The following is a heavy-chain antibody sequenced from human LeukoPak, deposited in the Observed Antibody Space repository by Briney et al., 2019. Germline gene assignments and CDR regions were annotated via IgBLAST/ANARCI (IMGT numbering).Heavy chain of an antibody. Sequence: GGSLRLSCAAPGLTFSSYWLSWVGKAPGKGRKWVPNKKQDGSEKYYVDSVKGRFTISRDNAKNSLYLQMNSLRAEDTAVYYCAREGVLAAAGTLGYFQHWGQGTLVTVSS. CDR3: AREGVLAAAGTLGYFQH. CDR2: KKQDGSEK. CDR1: GLTFSSYW. V-gene: IGHV3-7*01. D-gene: IGHD6-13*01. J-gene: IGHJ1*01.